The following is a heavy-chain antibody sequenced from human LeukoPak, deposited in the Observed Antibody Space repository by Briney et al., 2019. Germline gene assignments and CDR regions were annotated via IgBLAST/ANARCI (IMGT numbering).Heavy chain of an antibody. V-gene: IGHV4-39*01. D-gene: IGHD6-13*01. CDR1: GGSISSSSYY. Sequence: SETLSLTCTVSGGSISSSSYYWGWIRQPPGKGLEWIGSIYYSGSTYYNPSPKSRVTISVDTSKNQFSLKLSSVTAADTAVYYCARFFSSWIPFDYWGQGTLVTVSS. CDR2: IYYSGST. J-gene: IGHJ4*02. CDR3: ARFFSSWIPFDY.